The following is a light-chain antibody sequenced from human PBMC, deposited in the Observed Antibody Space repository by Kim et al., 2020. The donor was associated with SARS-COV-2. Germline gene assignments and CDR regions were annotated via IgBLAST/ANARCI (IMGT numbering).Light chain of an antibody. CDR1: QSIGTS. J-gene: IGKJ1*01. V-gene: IGKV1-5*03. Sequence: SASVGDRVTVTCRASQSIGTSVGWYQQKPGEAPKVVIYKASTLTIGVPSRFSGSGSGTEFTLTISSLQPDDFATYYCQQYNSMWTFGQGTKVDIK. CDR3: QQYNSMWT. CDR2: KAS.